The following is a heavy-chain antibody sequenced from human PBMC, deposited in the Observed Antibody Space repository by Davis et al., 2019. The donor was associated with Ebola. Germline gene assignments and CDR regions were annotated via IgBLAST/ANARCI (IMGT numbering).Heavy chain of an antibody. CDR1: GGTFSSYA. Sequence: AASVKVSCKASGGTFSSYAISWVRQAPGQGLEWMGGIIPIFGTANYAQKFQGRVTITADKSTSTAYMELSSLRSDDTAVYYCARVFGGYSSGWPFDYWGQGTLVTVSS. CDR2: IIPIFGTA. CDR3: ARVFGGYSSGWPFDY. J-gene: IGHJ4*02. D-gene: IGHD6-19*01. V-gene: IGHV1-69*06.